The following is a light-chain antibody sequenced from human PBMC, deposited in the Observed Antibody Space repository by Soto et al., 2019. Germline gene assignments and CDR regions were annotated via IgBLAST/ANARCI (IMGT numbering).Light chain of an antibody. V-gene: IGLV2-14*03. Sequence: QSALTQPASVSGSPGQSITISCTGSSSDVGGYKYVTWYQHYPGKAPKLIIYDVNNRPSGISNRFSGSKSGNTASLTISGLQADDEAYYYCSSYTTSTTLGYVFGTGTKLTVL. CDR1: SSDVGGYKY. J-gene: IGLJ1*01. CDR2: DVN. CDR3: SSYTTSTTLGYV.